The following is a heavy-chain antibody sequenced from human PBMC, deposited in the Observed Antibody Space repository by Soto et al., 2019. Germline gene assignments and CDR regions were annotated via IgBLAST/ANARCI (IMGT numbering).Heavy chain of an antibody. J-gene: IGHJ3*02. CDR1: GGSISSDNHY. Sequence: TSETLSLTCTISGGSISSDNHYWCWIRQHPGKGLEWIGYIHYTGSTYYNPSLESRVTISVDTSKNQFSLNLNSVTAADTAVFYCAREVIAPAASDAFDIWGQGTMVTVSS. CDR3: AREVIAPAASDAFDI. CDR2: IHYTGST. D-gene: IGHD2-2*01. V-gene: IGHV4-31*03.